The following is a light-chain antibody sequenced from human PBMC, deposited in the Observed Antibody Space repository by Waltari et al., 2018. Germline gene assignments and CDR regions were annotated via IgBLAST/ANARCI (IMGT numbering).Light chain of an antibody. CDR3: QSLDSSGTYV. CDR2: KDN. J-gene: IGLJ1*01. Sequence: SYELTQPPSVSVSPGQTARIICSGDELPKQYGYWYQQKTGQAPELGIYKDNKRPSGIPERFSGSSSGTTVTLTISGVQAEDEADYYCQSLDSSGTYVFGTGTRVTVL. CDR1: ELPKQY. V-gene: IGLV3-25*03.